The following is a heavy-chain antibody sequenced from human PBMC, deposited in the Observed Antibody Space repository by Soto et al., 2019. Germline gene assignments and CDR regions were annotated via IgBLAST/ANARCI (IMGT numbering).Heavy chain of an antibody. CDR2: MVVWSGNT. J-gene: IGHJ6*01. CDR3: AADSSLRFLEWTPAPAYYYGMDV. D-gene: IGHD3-3*01. CDR1: GLTFTSSA. Sequence: SVKVYFKASGLTFTSSAVQLVRQARGQRLEWIGWMVVWSGNTNYAQKFQERVTITRDMSTSTAYMELSSLRSEETAVYYCAADSSLRFLEWTPAPAYYYGMDVWGQGTPVTVSS. V-gene: IGHV1-58*01.